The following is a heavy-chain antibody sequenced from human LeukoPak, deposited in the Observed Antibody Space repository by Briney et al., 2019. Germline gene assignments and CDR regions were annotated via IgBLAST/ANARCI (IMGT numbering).Heavy chain of an antibody. Sequence: PSETLSLTCAVYGGSFSGYYWSWIRQPPGKGLEWIGEINHSGATNYNPSLKSRVTISVDTSKNQFSLKLSSVTAADTAVYYCARVELANWYFDLWGRGTLVTVSS. CDR1: GGSFSGYY. D-gene: IGHD1-1*01. J-gene: IGHJ2*01. CDR3: ARVELANWYFDL. CDR2: INHSGAT. V-gene: IGHV4-34*01.